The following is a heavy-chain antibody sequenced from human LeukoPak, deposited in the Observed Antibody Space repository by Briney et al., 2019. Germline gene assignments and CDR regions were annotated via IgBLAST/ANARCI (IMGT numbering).Heavy chain of an antibody. CDR2: IYYSGST. J-gene: IGHJ4*02. CDR3: ARGVGFGELFVLDY. D-gene: IGHD3-10*01. V-gene: IGHV4-59*01. CDR1: GGSISSYY. Sequence: PSETLSLTCTVSGGSISSYYWSWIRQPPGKGLEWIGYIYYSGSTNYNPSLKSRVTISVDTSKNQFSLKLSSVTAADTAVYYCARGVGFGELFVLDYWGQGTLVTVSS.